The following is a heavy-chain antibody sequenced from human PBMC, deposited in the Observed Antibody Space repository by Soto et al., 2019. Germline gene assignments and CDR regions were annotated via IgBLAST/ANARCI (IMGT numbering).Heavy chain of an antibody. D-gene: IGHD3-22*01. J-gene: IGHJ4*02. CDR1: GGSISSSNW. Sequence: QVQLQESGPGLVKPSGTLSLTCAVSGGSISSSNWWSWVRQPPGKGLEWIGEIYHSGSTNYNPSRKSRVAIALDKSTNQFSLKLSVVTAADTAVYYCAWWIVAAVPIDYWGQGTLVTVSS. V-gene: IGHV4-4*02. CDR2: IYHSGST. CDR3: AWWIVAAVPIDY.